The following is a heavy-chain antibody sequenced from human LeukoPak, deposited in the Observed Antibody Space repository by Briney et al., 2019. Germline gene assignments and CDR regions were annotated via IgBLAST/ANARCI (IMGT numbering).Heavy chain of an antibody. D-gene: IGHD4-11*01. CDR1: GFTFSHYA. J-gene: IGHJ4*02. CDR3: AKDAERGFDFSNSLQS. V-gene: IGHV3-33*06. CDR2: IWNDGSDK. Sequence: GGSLRLSCTTSGFTFSHYAMHWVRQAPGKGLEWVAVIWNDGSDKYYGDSVKGRFTISRDNSRKSVYLQLSSLRVEDTAVYYCAKDAERGFDFSNSLQSWGQGTLVTVSS.